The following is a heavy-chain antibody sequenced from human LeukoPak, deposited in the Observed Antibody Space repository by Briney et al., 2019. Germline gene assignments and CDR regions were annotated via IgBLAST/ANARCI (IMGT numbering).Heavy chain of an antibody. CDR2: IYHSGST. Sequence: PSETLSLTCAVYGGSFSGYYWSWIRQPPGKGLEWIGYIYHSGSTYYNPSLKSRVTISVDRSKNQFSLKLSSVTAADTAVYYCARAVVVVAASNWFDPWGQGTLVTVSS. J-gene: IGHJ5*02. D-gene: IGHD2-15*01. V-gene: IGHV4-34*01. CDR1: GGSFSGYY. CDR3: ARAVVVVAASNWFDP.